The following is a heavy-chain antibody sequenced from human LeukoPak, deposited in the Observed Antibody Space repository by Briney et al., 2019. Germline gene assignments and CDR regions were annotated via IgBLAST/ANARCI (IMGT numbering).Heavy chain of an antibody. J-gene: IGHJ3*02. CDR3: ARVSADAHDAFDI. CDR2: IYYSGST. CDR1: GGSISSNSYL. Sequence: KTSETLSLTCTVSGGSISSNSYLWGWIRQPPGKELEWIGSIYYSGSTYYNPSLKSPVTISVATSKNQFSLKLSSVTAADTAVYYCARVSADAHDAFDIWGQGTMVTVSS. V-gene: IGHV4-39*07. D-gene: IGHD2-2*01.